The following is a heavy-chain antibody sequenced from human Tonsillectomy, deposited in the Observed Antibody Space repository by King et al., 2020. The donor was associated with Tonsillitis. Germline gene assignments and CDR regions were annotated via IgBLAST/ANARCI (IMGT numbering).Heavy chain of an antibody. Sequence: VQLVESGGCLVQLGGSLRLSCAASGFTFSTSSMNWVRQAPGKGLEWGSYISSSSITIYYADSVKGRFTISRDNAKNSLYLQMNSLRAEDTAVYYCVRGLDYWGQGTLVTVSS. J-gene: IGHJ4*02. V-gene: IGHV3-48*01. D-gene: IGHD5/OR15-5a*01. CDR1: GFTFSTSS. CDR2: ISSSSITI. CDR3: VRGLDY.